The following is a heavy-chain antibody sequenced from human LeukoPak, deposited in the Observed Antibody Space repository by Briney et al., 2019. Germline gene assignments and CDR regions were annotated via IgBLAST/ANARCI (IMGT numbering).Heavy chain of an antibody. CDR1: GFTFSSYA. J-gene: IGHJ4*02. V-gene: IGHV3-30*04. D-gene: IGHD6-6*01. CDR2: ISYDGSNK. Sequence: GGSLRLSCAASGFTFSSYAMHWVRQAPGKGLEWVAVISYDGSNKYYADSVKGRFTISRDNAKNSLYLQMNSLRAEDTAVFYCARHVTARQNFDFWGQGTLVTVSS. CDR3: ARHVTARQNFDF.